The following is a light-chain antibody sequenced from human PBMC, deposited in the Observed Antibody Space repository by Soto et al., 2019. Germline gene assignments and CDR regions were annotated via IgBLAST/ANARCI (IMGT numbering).Light chain of an antibody. Sequence: EIVLTQSPATLSLSPGERATLSCRASQSVRSYLAWYQPKPGQAPRLLIYDASNRATDIPARFSGSGSGTDFTLTISSLDPEDSAVYYCHQRSKWPLTFGGGTKVEIK. J-gene: IGKJ4*01. CDR1: QSVRSY. CDR2: DAS. V-gene: IGKV3-11*01. CDR3: HQRSKWPLT.